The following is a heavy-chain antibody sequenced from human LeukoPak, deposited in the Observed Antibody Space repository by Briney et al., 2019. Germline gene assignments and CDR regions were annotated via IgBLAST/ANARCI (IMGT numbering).Heavy chain of an antibody. Sequence: PGGSLRLSCAASGFTFSSYSMNWVRQAPGKGLEWVSSITSSSSYIYYADSVKGRFTISRDNAKNSLYLQMNSLRAEDTAVYYCARDPFEYSSSSWFDPWGQGTLVTVSS. CDR2: ITSSSSYI. CDR1: GFTFSSYS. CDR3: ARDPFEYSSSSWFDP. D-gene: IGHD6-6*01. V-gene: IGHV3-21*01. J-gene: IGHJ5*02.